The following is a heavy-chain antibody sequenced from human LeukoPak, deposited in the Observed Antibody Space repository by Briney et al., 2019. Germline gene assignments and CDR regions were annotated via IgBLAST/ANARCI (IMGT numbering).Heavy chain of an antibody. CDR1: GGSFSGYF. D-gene: IGHD2-2*02. J-gene: IGHJ4*02. CDR3: ARGTRYCSGTSCYKAKLYYFDY. CDR2: INHSGST. V-gene: IGHV4-34*01. Sequence: SETLILTCAVWGGSFSGYFWSWIRQPPGKGLEWIGEINHSGSTNYNPSLKSRVTISVDTSKNQFSLKLSSVTAADMAVYYCARGTRYCSGTSCYKAKLYYFDYWGQGTLVTVSS.